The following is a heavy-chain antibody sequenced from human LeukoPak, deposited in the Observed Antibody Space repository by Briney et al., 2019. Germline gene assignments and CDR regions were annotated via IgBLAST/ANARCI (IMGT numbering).Heavy chain of an antibody. J-gene: IGHJ4*02. CDR3: ARVKPRGYQLLSGYFDY. Sequence: ASVKVSCKASGYTFTSYGISWVRQAPGQGLEWMGWISAYNGNTNYAQKLQGRVTMTTDTSTSTAYMELRSLRSDDTAVYYCARVKPRGYQLLSGYFDYWGQGTLVTVSS. CDR2: ISAYNGNT. V-gene: IGHV1-18*01. CDR1: GYTFTSYG. D-gene: IGHD2-2*01.